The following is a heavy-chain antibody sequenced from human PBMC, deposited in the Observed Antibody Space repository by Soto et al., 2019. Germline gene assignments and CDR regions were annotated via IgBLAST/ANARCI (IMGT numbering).Heavy chain of an antibody. CDR1: GGTYSSYT. CDR3: ARDYRAGQLLYFDY. CDR2: IIPILGIA. Sequence: ASVKVYCKPSGGTYSSYTISWVRHAPGQGLEWMGRIIPILGIANYAQKFQGRVTITADKSTSTAYMELSSLRSEDTAVYYCARDYRAGQLLYFDYWGQGTLVTVSS. V-gene: IGHV1-69*04. J-gene: IGHJ4*02. D-gene: IGHD2-2*01.